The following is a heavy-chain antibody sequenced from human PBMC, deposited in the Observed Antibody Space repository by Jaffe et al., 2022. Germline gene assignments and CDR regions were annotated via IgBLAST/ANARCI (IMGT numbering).Heavy chain of an antibody. J-gene: IGHJ4*02. V-gene: IGHV4-61*02. Sequence: QVQLQESGPGLVKPSQTLSLTCTVSGGSISSGSYYWSWIRQPAGKGLEWIGRIYTSGSTNYNPSLKSRVTISVDTSKNQFSLKLSSVTAADTAVYYCARETAADYYDSSGYYYAEGFFDYWGQGTLVTVSS. CDR1: GGSISSGSYY. CDR2: IYTSGST. D-gene: IGHD3-22*01. CDR3: ARETAADYYDSSGYYYAEGFFDY.